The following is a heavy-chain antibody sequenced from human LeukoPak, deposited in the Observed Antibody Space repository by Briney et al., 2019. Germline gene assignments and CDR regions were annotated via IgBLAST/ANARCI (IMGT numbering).Heavy chain of an antibody. CDR3: ARCGKRSGSGSYYAAY. V-gene: IGHV3-30-3*01. CDR1: GFTFSSYA. D-gene: IGHD1-26*01. CDR2: ISYDGSNK. J-gene: IGHJ4*02. Sequence: PGGSLRLSCAASGFTFSSYAMHWVRQAPGKGLEWVAVISYDGSNKYYADSVKGRFTISRDNSKNTLYLQMNSLRAEDTAVYYCARCGKRSGSGSYYAAYWGQGTLVTVSS.